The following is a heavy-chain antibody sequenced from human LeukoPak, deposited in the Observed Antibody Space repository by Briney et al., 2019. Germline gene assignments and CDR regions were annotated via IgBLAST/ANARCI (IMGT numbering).Heavy chain of an antibody. V-gene: IGHV3-30*02. CDR3: AKDDYSNLDY. J-gene: IGHJ4*02. CDR1: GFTFSSYG. Sequence: GGSLRLSCAASGFTFSSYGMHWVHQAPGKGLEWVAFIRYDGSNKYYADSVKGRFTISRDNSKNTLYLQMNSLRAEDTAVYYCAKDDYSNLDYWGQGTLVTVSS. CDR2: IRYDGSNK. D-gene: IGHD4-11*01.